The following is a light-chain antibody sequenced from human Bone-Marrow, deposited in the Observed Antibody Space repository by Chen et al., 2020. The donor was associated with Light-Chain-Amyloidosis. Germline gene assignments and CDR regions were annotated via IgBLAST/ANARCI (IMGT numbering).Light chain of an antibody. V-gene: IGLV2-14*01. CDR2: DVS. CDR1: SSDVGGYNY. CDR3: SSYTDTSALAL. J-gene: IGLJ3*02. Sequence: QAVLTQPASVSGSPGPAMTIPCPGTSSDVGGYNYVSWYQQHPGKAPQLMIYDVSYRPSGVSSRFSGSKSGNTASLTISGLQTEDEADYYCSSYTDTSALALFGGGTKLTVL.